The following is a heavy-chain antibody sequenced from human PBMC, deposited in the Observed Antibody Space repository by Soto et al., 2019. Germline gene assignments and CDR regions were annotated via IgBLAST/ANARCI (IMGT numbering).Heavy chain of an antibody. CDR2: INSDASTI. Sequence: DVQLVESGGGLVQPGGSLRLSCAASGFTFSNYWMHWVRQAPGKGLVWVAYINSDASTIKYADSVKGGFTISRDNARNTLYLQMNSLRGDDTAVYYCARDKWNYYNYYGMDVWGQGTRVTVS. V-gene: IGHV3-74*03. CDR1: GFTFSNYW. CDR3: ARDKWNYYNYYGMDV. J-gene: IGHJ6*02. D-gene: IGHD1-20*01.